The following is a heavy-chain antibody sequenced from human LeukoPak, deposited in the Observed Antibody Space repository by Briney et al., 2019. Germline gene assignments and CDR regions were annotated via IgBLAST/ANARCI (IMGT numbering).Heavy chain of an antibody. D-gene: IGHD4-17*01. CDR3: ARDTGGPHPYYYYGMDV. Sequence: GSLRLSCAASGFTFSSYSMNWVRQAPGKGLEWVSSISSSSSYIYYADSVKGRFTISRDNSKNTLYLQMNSLRAEDTAVYYCARDTGGPHPYYYYGMDVWGQGTTVTVSS. CDR2: ISSSSSYI. J-gene: IGHJ6*02. V-gene: IGHV3-21*01. CDR1: GFTFSSYS.